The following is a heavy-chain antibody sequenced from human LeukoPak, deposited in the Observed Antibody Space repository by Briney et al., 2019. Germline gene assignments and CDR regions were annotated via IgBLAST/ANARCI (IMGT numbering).Heavy chain of an antibody. V-gene: IGHV4-30-2*01. CDR3: ARGYCSGGSCYRAYDAFDI. CDR1: GGSISSGGYS. D-gene: IGHD2-15*01. CDR2: IYHSGST. J-gene: IGHJ3*02. Sequence: SQTLSLTCAVSGGSISSGGYSWSWIRQPPGKGLEWIGYIYHSGSTYYNPSLKSRVTISVDRSKNQFSLKLSSVTAADTAVYYCARGYCSGGSCYRAYDAFDIWGQGTMVTVSS.